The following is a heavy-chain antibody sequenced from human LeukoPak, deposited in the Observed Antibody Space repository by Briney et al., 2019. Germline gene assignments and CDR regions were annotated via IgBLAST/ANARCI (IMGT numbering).Heavy chain of an antibody. CDR2: IYYSGST. D-gene: IGHD1-1*01. V-gene: IGHV4-59*01. Sequence: SETLSLTCSVSGGSISTCYWSWIRQPPGKGLEWIGYIYYSGSTNYNPSLKSRVTISVDTSKNQFSLKLTSVTAADTVVYYCARAQLNLLVDFGMDVWGQGTTVTVSS. CDR3: ARAQLNLLVDFGMDV. CDR1: GGSISTCY. J-gene: IGHJ6*02.